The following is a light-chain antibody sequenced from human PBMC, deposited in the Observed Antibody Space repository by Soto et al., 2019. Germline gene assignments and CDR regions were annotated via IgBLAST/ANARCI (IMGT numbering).Light chain of an antibody. V-gene: IGKV3-11*01. CDR1: QSVSSY. CDR3: QQRSNWPPIT. Sequence: EIVLTQSPATLSLSPGERVTLSCRASQSVSSYLAWYQQKPGQAPRLLIYDASNRANGIPARISGSGSGTDFTITISSLTPEDFAVYYCQQRSNWPPITFGQGTRLEIK. J-gene: IGKJ5*01. CDR2: DAS.